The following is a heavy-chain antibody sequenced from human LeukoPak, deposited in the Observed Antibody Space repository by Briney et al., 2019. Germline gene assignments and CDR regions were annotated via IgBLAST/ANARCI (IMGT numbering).Heavy chain of an antibody. J-gene: IGHJ4*02. CDR3: ARVVKSPGYSSSWYSY. D-gene: IGHD6-13*01. CDR1: GYTFTSYG. V-gene: IGHV1-18*01. Sequence: ASVKVSCKASGYTFTSYGISWVRQAPGQGLEWMGWISAYNGNTNYAQKLQGRVTMTTDTSTSTAYMELRSLGSDDTAVYYCARVVKSPGYSSSWYSYWGQGTLVTVSS. CDR2: ISAYNGNT.